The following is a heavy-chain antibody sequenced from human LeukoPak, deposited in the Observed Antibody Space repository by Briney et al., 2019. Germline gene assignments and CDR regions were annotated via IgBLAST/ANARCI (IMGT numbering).Heavy chain of an antibody. CDR1: GDSISSGDHY. V-gene: IGHV4-30-4*01. CDR2: IHYSGST. CDR3: ARGSPPGVLLWFGESSLGFDP. Sequence: PSQTLSLTCTVSGDSISSGDHYWSWIRQPPGKGLEWIGYIHYSGSTYYNPSLKSRVTISVDTSKNQFSLKLSSVTAADTAVYYCARGSPPGVLLWFGESSLGFDPWGQGTLVTVSS. J-gene: IGHJ5*02. D-gene: IGHD3-10*01.